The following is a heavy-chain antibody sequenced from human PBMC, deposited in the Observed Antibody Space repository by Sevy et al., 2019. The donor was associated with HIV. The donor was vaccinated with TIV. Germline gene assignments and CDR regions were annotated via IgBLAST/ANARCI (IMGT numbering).Heavy chain of an antibody. Sequence: GGSLRLSCAASGFTFSRYWMSWVRQAPGKGLEWVANIKKDGSEKYYVDSVKGRFTISRYNAKNSLFLQMNSLRAEDTAVYYCARDCSSTSCLWGLDVWGQWTTVTVSS. CDR2: IKKDGSEK. D-gene: IGHD2-2*01. J-gene: IGHJ6*02. V-gene: IGHV3-7*03. CDR1: GFTFSRYW. CDR3: ARDCSSTSCLWGLDV.